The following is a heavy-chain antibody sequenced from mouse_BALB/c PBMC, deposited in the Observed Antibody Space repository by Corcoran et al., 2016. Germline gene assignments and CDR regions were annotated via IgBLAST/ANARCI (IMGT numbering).Heavy chain of an antibody. J-gene: IGHJ3*01. V-gene: IGHV1S136*01. Sequence: EVQLQQSGPELVKPGASVKMSCKASGYTFTSYVMHWVKQKPGQGLEWIGYINPYNDGTKYNEKFKGKATLTSDKSSSTAYMELSSLTSEDSAVYDCARKRTTVERGFAYWGQGTLVTVSA. CDR2: INPYNDGT. D-gene: IGHD1-1*01. CDR1: GYTFTSYV. CDR3: ARKRTTVERGFAY.